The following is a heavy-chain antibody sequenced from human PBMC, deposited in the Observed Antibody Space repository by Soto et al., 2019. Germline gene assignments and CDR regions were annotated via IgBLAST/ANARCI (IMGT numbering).Heavy chain of an antibody. CDR2: IWYDGINK. CDR3: ARGVVVARYSYYGMDV. Sequence: QVQLVESGGGVVQPGRSLRRSCAASRFTFSSYGMHWVRQAPGKGLEWVAVIWYDGINKYYADSVKGRFTISRDNSKNTLYLQMNSLRADDTAVYYCARGVVVARYSYYGMDVWGQGTTVTVSS. J-gene: IGHJ6*02. V-gene: IGHV3-33*01. CDR1: RFTFSSYG. D-gene: IGHD2-15*01.